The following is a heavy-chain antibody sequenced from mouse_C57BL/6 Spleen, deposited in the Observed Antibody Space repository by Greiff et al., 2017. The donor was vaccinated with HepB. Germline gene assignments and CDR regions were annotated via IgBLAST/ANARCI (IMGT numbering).Heavy chain of an antibody. CDR1: GFTFSDYG. D-gene: IGHD2-12*01. CDR3: ARQNDDDDYFDY. CDR2: LSNLAYSI. V-gene: IGHV5-15*01. Sequence: EVQGVESGGGLVQPGGSLKLSCAASGFTFSDYGMAWVRQAPRKGPEWVAFLSNLAYSIYYADTVTGRFPISRENAKNTLYLEMSSLRSEDTAMYYGARQNDDDDYFDYWGQGTTLTVSS. J-gene: IGHJ2*01.